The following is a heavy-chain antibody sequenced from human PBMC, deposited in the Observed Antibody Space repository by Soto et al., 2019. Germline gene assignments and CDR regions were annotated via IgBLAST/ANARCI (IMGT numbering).Heavy chain of an antibody. Sequence: EVQLVESGGGLVQPGGSLRLSCAASGFTFSAYWMHWVRQAPGEGLVWVSRIKTDGSSTSYTDSVKGRFTISRDNAKNTMYLQLNSLRAEDTAVYFCARVGVGHYDFDSWGQGTLVTVSS. D-gene: IGHD3-16*01. V-gene: IGHV3-74*01. J-gene: IGHJ4*02. CDR1: GFTFSAYW. CDR3: ARVGVGHYDFDS. CDR2: IKTDGSST.